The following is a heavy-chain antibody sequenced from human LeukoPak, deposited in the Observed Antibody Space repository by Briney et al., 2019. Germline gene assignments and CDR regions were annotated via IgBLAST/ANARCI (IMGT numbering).Heavy chain of an antibody. Sequence: SETLSLTCTVSGDSTNAYYWGWIRQSPGKGLQYIGYIYYTGGTHYSPSLHSRVTMSIDTSKNQFSLKLHSVTAADTAMYYCARVRDGPGGTHFDFWGQGTLVTVSS. CDR3: ARVRDGPGGTHFDF. V-gene: IGHV4-59*01. CDR1: GDSTNAYY. D-gene: IGHD3-10*01. CDR2: IYYTGGT. J-gene: IGHJ4*02.